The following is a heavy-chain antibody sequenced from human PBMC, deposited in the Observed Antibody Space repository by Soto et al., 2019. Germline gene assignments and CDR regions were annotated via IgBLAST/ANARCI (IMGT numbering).Heavy chain of an antibody. V-gene: IGHV1-69*04. J-gene: IGHJ4*02. CDR3: ASSSSWYLSDY. D-gene: IGHD6-13*01. Sequence: ASVKVSCKASGYTFSTHGLSWVRQAPGQGLEWMGRITPSLGIANYAQKFQGRVTITADKSTSTAYMELSSLRSEDTAVYYCASSSSWYLSDYWGQGTLVTVSS. CDR2: ITPSLGIA. CDR1: GYTFSTHG.